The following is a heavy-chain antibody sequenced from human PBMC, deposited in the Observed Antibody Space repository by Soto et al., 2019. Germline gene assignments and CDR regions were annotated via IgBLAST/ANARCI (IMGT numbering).Heavy chain of an antibody. V-gene: IGHV3-13*01. CDR2: IDTAGDT. CDR1: GFTFRNYD. D-gene: IGHD3-22*01. CDR3: VRARATDSRPDY. Sequence: GGSLRLSCIASGFTFRNYDMHWVRQATGKGLEWVSVIDTAGDTYYAGSVKGRFTISREDAKNSLYLQMNSLRAGDTAVYYCVRARATDSRPDYWGQGTLVTVSS. J-gene: IGHJ4*02.